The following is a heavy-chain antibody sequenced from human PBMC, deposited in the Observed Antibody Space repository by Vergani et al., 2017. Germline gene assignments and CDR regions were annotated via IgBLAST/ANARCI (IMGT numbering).Heavy chain of an antibody. Sequence: QVQLVESGGGLVKPGGSLRLSCAASGFTFSDYYMSWIRQAPGKGLEWVSYISSSSSYTNYAYSVKGRFTISRDNAKNSLYLQMNSLRAEDTAVYYCASMRGSYHYYFDYWGQGTLVTVSS. CDR2: ISSSSSYT. CDR1: GFTFSDYY. D-gene: IGHD1-26*01. J-gene: IGHJ4*02. V-gene: IGHV3-11*06. CDR3: ASMRGSYHYYFDY.